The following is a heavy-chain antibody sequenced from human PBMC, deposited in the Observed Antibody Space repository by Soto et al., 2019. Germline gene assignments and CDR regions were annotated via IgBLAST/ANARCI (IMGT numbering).Heavy chain of an antibody. CDR3: AKLRDFVVLPAGILDY. D-gene: IGHD2-8*01. V-gene: IGHV3-23*01. Sequence: GSLRLSCAASGFTFSSYGISWIRLSPGKGLEWVSVISGGGDTTYYTPSVKGRFTISRDDFRNTLYLQMNSLRTEDTAIYYCAKLRDFVVLPAGILDYWGPGTLVTVSS. J-gene: IGHJ4*02. CDR2: ISGGGDTT. CDR1: GFTFSSYG.